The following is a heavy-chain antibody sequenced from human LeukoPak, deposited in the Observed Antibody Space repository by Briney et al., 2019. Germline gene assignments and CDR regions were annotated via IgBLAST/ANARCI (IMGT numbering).Heavy chain of an antibody. CDR2: ISSSGSTI. Sequence: PGGSLRLSCAASGFTFSSYEMNWVRQAPGKGLEWVSYISSSGSTIYYADSVKGRFTISRDNAKNSLYLQMNSLRAEDTAVYYCAKDLWFGELWGYYFDYWGQGTLVTVSS. D-gene: IGHD3-10*01. J-gene: IGHJ4*02. V-gene: IGHV3-48*03. CDR1: GFTFSSYE. CDR3: AKDLWFGELWGYYFDY.